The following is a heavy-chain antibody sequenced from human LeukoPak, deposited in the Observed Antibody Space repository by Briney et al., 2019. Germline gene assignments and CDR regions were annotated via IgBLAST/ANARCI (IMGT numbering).Heavy chain of an antibody. V-gene: IGHV1-18*01. CDR2: ISAYNGNT. Sequence: ASVKVSCKASGYTFTSYGISWVRQAPGQGLEWMGWISAYNGNTNYAQKRQGRVTMTTDTATSTAYMELRSLRSDDTAVYYCARDRQYYDFWSGYLTPSDYFDYWGQGTLVTVSS. J-gene: IGHJ4*02. CDR1: GYTFTSYG. CDR3: ARDRQYYDFWSGYLTPSDYFDY. D-gene: IGHD3-3*01.